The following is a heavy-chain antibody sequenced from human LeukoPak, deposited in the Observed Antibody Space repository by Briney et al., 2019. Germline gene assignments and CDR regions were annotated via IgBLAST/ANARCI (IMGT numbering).Heavy chain of an antibody. Sequence: GGSLRLSCAASGFTFSSYWMHWVRQAPGKGLVWVSFISSTSTYIYYADSVKGRFTISRDNAKNSLYLQMNSLRAEDTAVYYCARDSGPDYWGQGTLVTVSS. V-gene: IGHV3-21*04. D-gene: IGHD1-26*01. J-gene: IGHJ4*02. CDR1: GFTFSSYW. CDR2: ISSTSTYI. CDR3: ARDSGPDY.